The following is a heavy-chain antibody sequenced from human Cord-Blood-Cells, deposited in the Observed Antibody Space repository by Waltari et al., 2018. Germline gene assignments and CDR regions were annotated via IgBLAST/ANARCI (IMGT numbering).Heavy chain of an antibody. CDR2: TRNKANSYTT. V-gene: IGHV3-72*01. D-gene: IGHD1-26*01. J-gene: IGHJ3*02. CDR3: AREVGATGAFDI. CDR1: GFTFSDHY. Sequence: EVQLVESGGGLVQPGGSLRLSCAASGFTFSDHYMDWVRQAPGKGLEWVGRTRNKANSYTTEYAASVKGRFTISRDDSKNSLYLQMNSLKTEDTAVYYCAREVGATGAFDIWGQGTMVTVSS.